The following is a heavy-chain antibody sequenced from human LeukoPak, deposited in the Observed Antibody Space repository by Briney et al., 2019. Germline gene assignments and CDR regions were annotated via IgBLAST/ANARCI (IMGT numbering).Heavy chain of an antibody. V-gene: IGHV3-7*05. J-gene: IGHJ4*02. D-gene: IGHD6-13*01. Sequence: GGSLRLSCAASGFTFSSYWMSWVRQAPGKGLEWVANIKQDGSEKYYVDSVKGRFTISRDNAKNSLYLQMNSLRAEDTALYYCAREGELAVFVYWAQKPLVTVSS. CDR3: AREGELAVFVY. CDR1: GFTFSSYW. CDR2: IKQDGSEK.